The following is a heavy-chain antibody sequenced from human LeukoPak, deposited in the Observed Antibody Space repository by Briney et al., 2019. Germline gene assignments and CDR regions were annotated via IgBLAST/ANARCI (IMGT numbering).Heavy chain of an antibody. V-gene: IGHV4-59*08. CDR3: AGTVAAAALAEGYWFDP. D-gene: IGHD6-13*01. Sequence: PSETLSLTCTVSGGSISSYYWGWIRQPPGKGLEWIGYMFYSGNTNYNSSLKSRVTISLDTSINQFSLKLSSVTAADTAVYYCAGTVAAAALAEGYWFDPWGQGTLVTVSS. CDR1: GGSISSYY. CDR2: MFYSGNT. J-gene: IGHJ5*02.